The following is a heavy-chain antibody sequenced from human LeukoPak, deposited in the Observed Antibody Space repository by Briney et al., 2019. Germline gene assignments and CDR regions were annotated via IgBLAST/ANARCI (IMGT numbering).Heavy chain of an antibody. D-gene: IGHD1-26*01. Sequence: GGSLRLSCAASGFIFSTYGMHRVRQAPGKGLEWVAVVWSGGNNKYYSDSVKGRFTISRDNSKNTLYLEMNSLRAEDTAVYYCAKDGQVGAIGYLDYRGQGTLVTVSS. J-gene: IGHJ4*02. CDR3: AKDGQVGAIGYLDY. V-gene: IGHV3-33*06. CDR2: VWSGGNNK. CDR1: GFIFSTYG.